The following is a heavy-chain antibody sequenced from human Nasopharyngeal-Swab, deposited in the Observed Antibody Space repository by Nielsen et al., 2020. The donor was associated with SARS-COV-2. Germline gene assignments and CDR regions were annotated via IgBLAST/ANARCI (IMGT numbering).Heavy chain of an antibody. Sequence: GESLKISCAASGFTINSFAMHWVRQAPGKGLEWVAVISYDGNNKYYADSVKGRFTISRDNSKNTVYLQMNSLRPEDTAVYYCARDVASGFGELFTLLRGLDIWGHGTTVTVSS. D-gene: IGHD3-10*01. CDR3: ARDVASGFGELFTLLRGLDI. CDR2: ISYDGNNK. V-gene: IGHV3-30-3*01. CDR1: GFTINSFA. J-gene: IGHJ6*02.